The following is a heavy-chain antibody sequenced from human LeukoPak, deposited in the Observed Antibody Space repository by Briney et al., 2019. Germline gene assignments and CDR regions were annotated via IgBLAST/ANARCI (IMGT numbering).Heavy chain of an antibody. Sequence: PSETLSLTCTVSGGSISSYYWSWIRRPPGKGLEWIGYIYYSGSTNYNPSLKSRVTISVDTSKNQFSLKLSSATAADTAVYYCARRDGYISAIDYWGQGTLVTVSS. CDR1: GGSISSYY. J-gene: IGHJ4*02. CDR3: ARRDGYISAIDY. D-gene: IGHD5-24*01. CDR2: IYYSGST. V-gene: IGHV4-59*01.